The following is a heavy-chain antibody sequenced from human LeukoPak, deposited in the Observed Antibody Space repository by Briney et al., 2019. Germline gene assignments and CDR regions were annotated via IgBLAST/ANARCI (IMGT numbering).Heavy chain of an antibody. CDR2: INWNSDTK. CDR1: GFAFHNYA. CDR3: AKDTSGNGAYFYAMDV. V-gene: IGHV3-9*01. D-gene: IGHD4-23*01. Sequence: PGGSLRLSCVGSGFAFHNYAMHWVRRPPGKGLEWVSAINWNSDTKAYADSVKGRFTISRDRARNSLYLQMDSLRPEDTALYYCAKDTSGNGAYFYAMDVWGQGTSVTVSS. J-gene: IGHJ6*02.